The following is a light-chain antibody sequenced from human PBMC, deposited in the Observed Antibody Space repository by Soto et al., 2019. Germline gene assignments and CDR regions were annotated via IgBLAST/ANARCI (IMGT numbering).Light chain of an antibody. Sequence: QPVLTQSPSASASLGASVKLTCTLSSGHSSYAIAWHQQQPEKGPRYLMKLNSDGSHSKGDGIPDRFSGSSSGAERYLIISSLQSEDEADYCWQTWGTGIHVFGTGTKLTVL. J-gene: IGLJ1*01. CDR3: QTWGTGIHV. V-gene: IGLV4-69*01. CDR2: LNSDGSH. CDR1: SGHSSYA.